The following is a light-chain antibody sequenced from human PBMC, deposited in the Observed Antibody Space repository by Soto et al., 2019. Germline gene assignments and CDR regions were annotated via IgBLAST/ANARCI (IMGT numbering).Light chain of an antibody. J-gene: IGKJ1*01. V-gene: IGKV1-33*01. Sequence: DIQMTQSPSSLSACVGDRVTITCQASQEISKYLNWYQQKAGKAPKLLIYDVSNLETGVPSRFSGSGSGTDFSFTISSLQPEDIATYYCQQYNNHPRTFGQGTKVDIK. CDR3: QQYNNHPRT. CDR1: QEISKY. CDR2: DVS.